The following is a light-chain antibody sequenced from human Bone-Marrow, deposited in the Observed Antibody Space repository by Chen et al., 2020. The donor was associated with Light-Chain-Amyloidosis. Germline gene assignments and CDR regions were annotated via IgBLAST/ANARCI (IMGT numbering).Light chain of an antibody. CDR2: AAS. V-gene: IGKV1-39*01. Sequence: DIQMTQSPSSVSAVVGDRVTITCRASQSIRSYLNWYQQKPGKAPKVLISAASSLQSGVPGRFTGSGSGTDFTLTSSGVQPEDFSTYYCQQSYTFPWTFGQGTRVEVK. CDR3: QQSYTFPWT. J-gene: IGKJ1*01. CDR1: QSIRSY.